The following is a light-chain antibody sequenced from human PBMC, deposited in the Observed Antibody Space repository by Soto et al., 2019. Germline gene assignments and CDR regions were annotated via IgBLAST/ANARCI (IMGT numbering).Light chain of an antibody. Sequence: DVQMTQSPSSLSAFVGDRVTITCRASQGIAPYLAWFQQKPGKAPKLLIYATYTLQSGVPSGVSGSGSATDFPLRISSLQPEDVATYYGQKYNTAPLTFGGGTKVEIK. J-gene: IGKJ4*01. V-gene: IGKV1-27*01. CDR1: QGIAPY. CDR2: ATY. CDR3: QKYNTAPLT.